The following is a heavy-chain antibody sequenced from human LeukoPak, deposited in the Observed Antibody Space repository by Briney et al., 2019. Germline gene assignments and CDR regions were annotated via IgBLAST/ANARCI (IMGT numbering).Heavy chain of an antibody. Sequence: GEPLKISCQGSGYSFTSYWIGWVRQMPGKGLEWMGVIYPGDSDTGYSPSFEGQVTISADKSITTAYLQWTSLKASDTAMYYCARAGVLDYWGQGTLVTVSS. CDR1: GYSFTSYW. V-gene: IGHV5-51*01. J-gene: IGHJ4*02. CDR3: ARAGVLDY. CDR2: IYPGDSDT.